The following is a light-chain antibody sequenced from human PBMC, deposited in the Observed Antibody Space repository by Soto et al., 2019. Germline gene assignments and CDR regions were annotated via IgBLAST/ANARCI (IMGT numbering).Light chain of an antibody. J-gene: IGKJ2*01. CDR1: QSVSDR. Sequence: DIQMTQSPSTLFASVGDRVTTTCRASQSVSDRLAWYQQKPGKAPKVLIYDVSTLESGVPSRFRGSGFGTEFILTISSLQPDDSATYYCHEYTNVWKFGQATK. CDR2: DVS. CDR3: HEYTNVWK. V-gene: IGKV1-5*01.